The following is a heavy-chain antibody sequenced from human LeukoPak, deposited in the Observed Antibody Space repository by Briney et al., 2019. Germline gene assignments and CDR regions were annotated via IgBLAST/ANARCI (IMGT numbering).Heavy chain of an antibody. CDR3: ASNPYSGSYNFDY. V-gene: IGHV1-2*02. CDR2: INPNSGGT. J-gene: IGHJ4*02. D-gene: IGHD1-26*01. CDR1: GYTFTGYY. Sequence: ASVKVSCKASGYTFTGYYMYWVRQAPGQGLEWMGWINPNSGGTNYAQKFQGRVTMTRDTSISTAYMELSRLRSDDTAVYYCASNPYSGSYNFDYWGQGTLVTVSS.